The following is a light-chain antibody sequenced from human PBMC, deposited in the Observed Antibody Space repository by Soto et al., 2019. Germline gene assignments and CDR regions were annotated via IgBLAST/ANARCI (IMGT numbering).Light chain of an antibody. CDR2: GAS. CDR1: VSVSDNY. J-gene: IGKJ4*01. CDR3: QQYGSSPLT. V-gene: IGKV3-20*01. Sequence: EIVLTQSPGTLSLYPGERATLSCRASVSVSDNYLAWYQQRSGQAPRLVIYGASSRASAVPDRFSGSGSGADFTLNISRLEPEDFAVYYCQQYGSSPLTFGGGTKVEIK.